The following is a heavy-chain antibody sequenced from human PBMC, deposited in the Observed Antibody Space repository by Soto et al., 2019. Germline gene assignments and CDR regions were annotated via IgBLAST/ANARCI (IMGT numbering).Heavy chain of an antibody. Sequence: PSETLSLTCTVSGGSISSYYWSWIRQPPGKGLEWIGYIYYSGSTNYNPSLKSRVTISVDTSKNQFSLKLSSVTAADTAVYYCATVEDTVTHFDYWGQGTLVTVSS. CDR2: IYYSGST. V-gene: IGHV4-59*01. D-gene: IGHD4-4*01. CDR1: GGSISSYY. J-gene: IGHJ4*02. CDR3: ATVEDTVTHFDY.